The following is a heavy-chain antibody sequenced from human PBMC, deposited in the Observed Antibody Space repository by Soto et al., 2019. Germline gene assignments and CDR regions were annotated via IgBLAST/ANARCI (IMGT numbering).Heavy chain of an antibody. D-gene: IGHD3-10*01. V-gene: IGHV3-23*01. CDR1: GCTCSSSG. J-gene: IGHJ4*02. CDR2: VSANGQGI. CDR3: AKDRHYPLDYFHY. Sequence: GCLRLSCAAYGCTCSSSGISWVRQAPGKGLEWVSAVSANGQGIYYADSVRGRFTISRDNSKNTVFLHMDSLSAEDTAVYYCAKDRHYPLDYFHYWGQGTLVTLSS.